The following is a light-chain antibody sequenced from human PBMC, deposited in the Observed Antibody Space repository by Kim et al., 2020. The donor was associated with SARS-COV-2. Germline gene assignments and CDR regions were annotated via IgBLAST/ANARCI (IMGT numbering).Light chain of an antibody. J-gene: IGKJ2*01. Sequence: DIQMTQSPSTLSASVGDRVTITCRASQSINNWLAWYQLKPGRAPKVLIYDASNLESGVPSRFSAYGSGTEFTLTISSLQPEDFATYYCQQYNGHFGQGTKLEI. CDR2: DAS. CDR1: QSINNW. V-gene: IGKV1-5*01. CDR3: QQYNGH.